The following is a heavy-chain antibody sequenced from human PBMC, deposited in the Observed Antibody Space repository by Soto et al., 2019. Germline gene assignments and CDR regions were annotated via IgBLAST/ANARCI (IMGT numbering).Heavy chain of an antibody. J-gene: IGHJ3*02. V-gene: IGHV4-34*01. CDR3: ARALILTGYYIHDAFDI. D-gene: IGHD3-9*01. CDR1: GGSFSGYY. CDR2: INHSGST. Sequence: SETLSLTCAVYGGSFSGYYWTWIRQPPGTGLERIGEINHSGSTNYNPSLKSRVTVSVDTSKNQFSLKLTSVTAADTAVYYCARALILTGYYIHDAFDIWGQGTMVTVSS.